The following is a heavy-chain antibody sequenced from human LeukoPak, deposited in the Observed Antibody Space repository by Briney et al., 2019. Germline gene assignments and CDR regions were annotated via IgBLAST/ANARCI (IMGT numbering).Heavy chain of an antibody. V-gene: IGHV4-34*01. J-gene: IGHJ4*02. Sequence: SETLSLTCAVYGGSFSGYYWSWIRQPPGKGLEWIGEINHSGSTNYNPSLKSRVTISVHTSKNQFSLKLSSVTAADTAVYYCARGGVVVVVAATRNTYYFDYWGQGTLVTVSS. CDR2: INHSGST. D-gene: IGHD2-15*01. CDR1: GGSFSGYY. CDR3: ARGGVVVVVAATRNTYYFDY.